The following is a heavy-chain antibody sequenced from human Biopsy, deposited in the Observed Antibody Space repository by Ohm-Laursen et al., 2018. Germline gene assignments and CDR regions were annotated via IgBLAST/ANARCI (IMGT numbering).Heavy chain of an antibody. CDR1: GGSISNGGYY. V-gene: IGHV4-61*08. J-gene: IGHJ3*02. Sequence: SETLSLTCTVSGGSISNGGYYWNWVRQHPGKGLEWIGRIYSSGSTNYNPSLKSRVTLSMDTSNRQFSLKLSFVTAADTAVYYCARWTPEYDSSRYYLDAFDIWGQGTKVTVSS. CDR3: ARWTPEYDSSRYYLDAFDI. CDR2: IYSSGST. D-gene: IGHD3-22*01.